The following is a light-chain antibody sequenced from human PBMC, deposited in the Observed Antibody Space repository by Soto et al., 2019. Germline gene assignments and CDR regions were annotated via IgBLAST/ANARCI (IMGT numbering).Light chain of an antibody. CDR1: SSNIGAGYD. Sequence: QSVLTQPPSVSGAPGQRVTISCTGSSSNIGAGYDVHWYQQLPGTAPKLLIYGIYNRPSGVPDRFSGSKSGTSASLAITGLQAGDEADYYCQSYDSSLSGSVFGGGTKLTVL. CDR3: QSYDSSLSGSV. V-gene: IGLV1-40*01. CDR2: GIY. J-gene: IGLJ2*01.